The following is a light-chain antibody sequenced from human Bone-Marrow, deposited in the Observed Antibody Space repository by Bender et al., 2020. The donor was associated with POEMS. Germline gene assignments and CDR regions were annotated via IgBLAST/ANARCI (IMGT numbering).Light chain of an antibody. CDR1: SSNIGAHA. J-gene: IGLJ3*02. CDR2: SSH. Sequence: QSVLTQPPSASGTPGQRVTISCSGGSSNIGAHAVNWYQHLPGTAPKLLIYSSHRRPSEVPDRFSGSRSGTSASLAISGRQSEDEADYYCAVWDNSLNGWVFGGWTKLTVL. CDR3: AVWDNSLNGWV. V-gene: IGLV1-44*01.